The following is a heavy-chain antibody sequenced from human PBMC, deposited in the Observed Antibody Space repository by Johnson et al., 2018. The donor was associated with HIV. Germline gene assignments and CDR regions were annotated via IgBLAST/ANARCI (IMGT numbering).Heavy chain of an antibody. D-gene: IGHD6-13*01. J-gene: IGHJ3*02. CDR1: GFTVSSNY. CDR3: ARERQSSSWYDAFDM. Sequence: VQLVESGGGVVQPGRSLRLSCAASGFTVSSNYMSWVRQAPGKGLEWVSVIYSGGTIYYADSVKGRFTISRDNAKMSLYLQMNSLRAEDTAVYYCARERQSSSWYDAFDMWGQGTMVTVSS. CDR2: IYSGGTI. V-gene: IGHV3-66*01.